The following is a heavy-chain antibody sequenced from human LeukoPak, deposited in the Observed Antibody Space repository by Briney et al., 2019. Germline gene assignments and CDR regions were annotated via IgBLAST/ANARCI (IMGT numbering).Heavy chain of an antibody. Sequence: GGSLRLSCAASGFTFNDYSMNWVRQAPGKGLEWISYVGISSGNTKYADSVKRRFTISGDKAKNSLYLQMNSLRVEDTAVYYCVRDTKYAFDSWGQGALVSDCS. CDR2: VGISSGNT. J-gene: IGHJ4*02. D-gene: IGHD2-2*01. V-gene: IGHV3-48*01. CDR3: VRDTKYAFDS. CDR1: GFTFNDYS.